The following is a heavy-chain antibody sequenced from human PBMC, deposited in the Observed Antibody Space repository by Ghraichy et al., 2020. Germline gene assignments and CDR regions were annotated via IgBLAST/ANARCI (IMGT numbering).Heavy chain of an antibody. CDR2: ISSSSSYI. CDR3: ARDMGKEFGIRAPYGMDV. V-gene: IGHV3-21*01. CDR1: GFTFSSYS. J-gene: IGHJ6*02. D-gene: IGHD3-10*01. Sequence: GGSLRLSCAASGFTFSSYSMNWVRQAPGKGLEWVSSISSSSSYIYYADSVKGRFTISRDNAKNSLYLQMNSLRAEDTAVYYCARDMGKEFGIRAPYGMDVWGQGTTVTVSS.